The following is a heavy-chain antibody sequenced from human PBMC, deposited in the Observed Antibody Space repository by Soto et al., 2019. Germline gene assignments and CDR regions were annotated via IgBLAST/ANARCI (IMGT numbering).Heavy chain of an antibody. D-gene: IGHD3-3*01. CDR1: GFTFSSYG. V-gene: IGHV3-30*18. J-gene: IGHJ6*04. CDR2: ISYDGSNK. CDR3: AKAHYDFWSGYPPLRGMEV. Sequence: LRLSCAASGFTFSSYGMHWVRQAAVKGLEWVAVISYDGSNKYYADSVKGRFTISRDNSKNTLYLQMNSLRAEDTAVYYCAKAHYDFWSGYPPLRGMEVWGEGTKVTVSS.